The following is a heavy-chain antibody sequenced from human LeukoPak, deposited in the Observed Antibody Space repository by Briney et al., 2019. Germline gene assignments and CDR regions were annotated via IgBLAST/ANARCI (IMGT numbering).Heavy chain of an antibody. Sequence: NTGGSLRLSCAASGFTFSSYSMNWVRQAPGKGLEWVSSISSSSYIYYADSVKGRFTISRDNAKNSVFLQMNSLRAGDTAVYYCARGEPPRMFGAGRVWGQGTTVTVSS. D-gene: IGHD3-10*02. CDR3: ARGEPPRMFGAGRV. J-gene: IGHJ6*02. CDR2: ISSSSYI. CDR1: GFTFSSYS. V-gene: IGHV3-21*01.